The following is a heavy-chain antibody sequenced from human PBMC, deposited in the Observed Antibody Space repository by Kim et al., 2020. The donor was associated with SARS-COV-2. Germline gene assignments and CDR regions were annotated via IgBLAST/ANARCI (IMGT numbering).Heavy chain of an antibody. J-gene: IGHJ4*02. V-gene: IGHV3-7*01. Sequence: YMDLVKGRFTISGDNAEKSLFLQMNSLRVEDTALYYCARAADWAYDNWGQGTLVTVSS. CDR3: ARAADWAYDN. D-gene: IGHD3-22*01.